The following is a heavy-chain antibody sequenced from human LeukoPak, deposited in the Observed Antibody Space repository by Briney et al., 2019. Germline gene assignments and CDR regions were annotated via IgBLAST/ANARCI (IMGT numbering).Heavy chain of an antibody. V-gene: IGHV3-30*18. CDR3: AKDENIAARRLLADY. CDR1: GFTFSSYG. J-gene: IGHJ4*02. D-gene: IGHD6-6*01. CDR2: ISYDGSNK. Sequence: GGSLRLSCAASGFTFSSYGMHWVRQAPGKGLEWVAVISYDGSNKYYADSVKGRFTISRDNSKNTLYLQMNSLRAEDTAVYYCAKDENIAARRLLADYWGQGTLVTVSS.